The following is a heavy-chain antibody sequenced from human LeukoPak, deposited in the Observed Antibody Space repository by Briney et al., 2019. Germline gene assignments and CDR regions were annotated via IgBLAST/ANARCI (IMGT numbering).Heavy chain of an antibody. J-gene: IGHJ6*02. CDR3: ARQIDDTAMVRGVYYYYYGMDV. D-gene: IGHD5-18*01. V-gene: IGHV1-2*02. CDR1: GYPLTGYY. Sequence: ASVKVSCKASGYPLTGYYMHWVRQAPGQGLEWMGWVNPNSGGTNYAQKFQGRVAMTRDTSISTAYMELSRLRSDDTAVYYCARQIDDTAMVRGVYYYYYGMDVWGQGTTVTVSS. CDR2: VNPNSGGT.